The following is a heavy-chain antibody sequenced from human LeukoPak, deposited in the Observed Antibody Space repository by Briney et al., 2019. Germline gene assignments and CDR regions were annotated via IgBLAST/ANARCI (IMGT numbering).Heavy chain of an antibody. D-gene: IGHD3-3*01. CDR1: GYTFTGYY. CDR3: AAYYDFWSGYRTDAFDI. J-gene: IGHJ3*02. CDR2: INPNSGGT. Sequence: ASVKVSCKTSGYTFTGYYMHWVRQAPGQGLEWMGWINPNSGGTNYAQKFQGRVTMTRDTSISTAYMELSRLRSDDTAVYYCAAYYDFWSGYRTDAFDIWGQGTMVTVSS. V-gene: IGHV1-2*02.